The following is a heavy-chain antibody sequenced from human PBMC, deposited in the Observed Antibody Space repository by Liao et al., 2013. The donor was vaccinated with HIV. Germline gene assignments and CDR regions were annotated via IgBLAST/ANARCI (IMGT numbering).Heavy chain of an antibody. Sequence: QVQLQESGPGLVKPSETLSLTCTVSGGSISSYYWSWIRQPAGKGLEWIGRIYFSGSTNYNPSLKSRVTMSVDTPKNQVSLKLSSVTAADTAVYYCARLYYDSGKLDYWGQGTLVTVSS. CDR3: ARLYYDSGKLDY. J-gene: IGHJ4*02. CDR1: GGSISSYY. CDR2: IYFSGST. V-gene: IGHV4-4*07. D-gene: IGHD3-10*01.